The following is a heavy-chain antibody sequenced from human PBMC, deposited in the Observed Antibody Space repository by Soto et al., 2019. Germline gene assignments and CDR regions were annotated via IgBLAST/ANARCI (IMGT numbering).Heavy chain of an antibody. J-gene: IGHJ5*02. Sequence: PSETLSLTCTVSGWSISSYYWSWIRQPPGKGLEWIGYIYYRANPNYNPSLKSRVTISQDTSKNQFSLKLSSVTAADTAVYYCAGTPSDWFDPWGQGTLVTVSS. V-gene: IGHV4-59*01. CDR1: GWSISSYY. CDR3: AGTPSDWFDP. CDR2: IYYRANP. D-gene: IGHD2-15*01.